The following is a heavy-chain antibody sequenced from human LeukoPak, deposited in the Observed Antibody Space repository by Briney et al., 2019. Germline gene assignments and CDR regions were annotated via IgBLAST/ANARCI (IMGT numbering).Heavy chain of an antibody. CDR1: GFPFSNYG. D-gene: IGHD3-10*01. J-gene: IGHJ4*02. CDR2: ITSGVGIT. CDR3: AKGDYYDFDY. V-gene: IGHV3-23*01. Sequence: GGSLRLSCAASGFPFSNYGMDWVRQAPGKGLEWVSIITSGVGITYYADSVKGRFTISRDNSKNILYLQMNSLRAEDTAVYYCAKGDYYDFDYWGQGTPVTVSS.